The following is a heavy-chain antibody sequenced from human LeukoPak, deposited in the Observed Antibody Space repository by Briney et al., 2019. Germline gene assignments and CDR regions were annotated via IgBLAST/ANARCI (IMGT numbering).Heavy chain of an antibody. D-gene: IGHD3-22*01. Sequence: GGSLRLSCAASGFTSSSYAMSWVRQAPGKGLEWVSAISGSGGSTYYADSVKGRFTISRDNSKNTLYLQMNSLRAEDTAVYYCAKKSGCYDSSGPIDYWGQGTLVTVSS. CDR2: ISGSGGST. CDR3: AKKSGCYDSSGPIDY. CDR1: GFTSSSYA. V-gene: IGHV3-23*01. J-gene: IGHJ4*02.